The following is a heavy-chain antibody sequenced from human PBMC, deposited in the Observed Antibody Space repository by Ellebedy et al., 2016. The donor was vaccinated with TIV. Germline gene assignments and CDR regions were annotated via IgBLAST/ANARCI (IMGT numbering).Heavy chain of an antibody. CDR1: GGSISSGGYY. CDR3: ARDYFYSGDGPSSNYKWYFDL. Sequence: MPSETLSLTCTVSGGSISSGGYYWSWIRQHPGKGLEWIGYIYYSGSTYYNPSLKSRVTISVDTSKNQFSLKLSSVTAADTAVYYCARDYFYSGDGPSSNYKWYFDLWGRGTLVTVSS. V-gene: IGHV4-31*03. D-gene: IGHD2-21*01. J-gene: IGHJ2*01. CDR2: IYYSGST.